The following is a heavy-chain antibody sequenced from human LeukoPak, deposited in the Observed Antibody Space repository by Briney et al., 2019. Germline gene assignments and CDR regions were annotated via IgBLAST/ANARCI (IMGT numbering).Heavy chain of an antibody. V-gene: IGHV3-30*03. D-gene: IGHD2-8*02. Sequence: GGSLRLSCAASGFTFNNFGVHWVRQAPGKGLEWVAVISYDGGHKYYADSVTGRFTISRDNSKNTVYLQMSSLSTEDTAPYYCARSDGYCAGGSCSPDYWGQGTLVTVSS. CDR2: ISYDGGHK. CDR3: ARSDGYCAGGSCSPDY. J-gene: IGHJ4*02. CDR1: GFTFNNFG.